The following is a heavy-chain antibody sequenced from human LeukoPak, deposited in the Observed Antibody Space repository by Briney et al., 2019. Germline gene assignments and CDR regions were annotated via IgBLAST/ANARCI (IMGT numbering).Heavy chain of an antibody. J-gene: IGHJ4*02. CDR3: ARVPGYYDSSGYYSPFDY. CDR1: GYTFTSYD. D-gene: IGHD3-22*01. CDR2: MNPNSGNT. V-gene: IGHV1-8*01. Sequence: ASVKVSCKASGYTFTSYDINWVRQATGQGLEWMGWMNPNSGNTGYAQKFQGRVTMTRNTSISTAYMELSSLRSEDTAVYYCARVPGYYDSSGYYSPFDYWGQGTLVTVSS.